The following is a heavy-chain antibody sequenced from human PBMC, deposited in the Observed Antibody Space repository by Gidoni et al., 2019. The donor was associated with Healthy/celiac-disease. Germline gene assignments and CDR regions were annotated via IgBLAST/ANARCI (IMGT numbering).Heavy chain of an antibody. V-gene: IGHV3-21*01. CDR2: ISSSSSYI. CDR3: ASPSGWEHAFDY. J-gene: IGHJ4*02. CDR1: GFTFSSYS. D-gene: IGHD6-19*01. Sequence: EVQLVESGGGLVKPGGSLRLSCAASGFTFSSYSMNWVRQAPGKGLEWVSSISSSSSYIYYADSVKGRFTISRDNAKNSLYLQMNSLRAEDTAVYYCASPSGWEHAFDYWGQGTLVTVSS.